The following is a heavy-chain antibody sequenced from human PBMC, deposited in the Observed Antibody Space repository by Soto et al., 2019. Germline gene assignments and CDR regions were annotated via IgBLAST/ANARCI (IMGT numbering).Heavy chain of an antibody. CDR1: GGSVSSGSYY. V-gene: IGHV4-61*01. J-gene: IGHJ5*02. D-gene: IGHD3-22*01. CDR3: AREWVVVISRRGLNWFDP. CDR2: IYYSGST. Sequence: SETLSLTCTVSGGSVSSGSYYWSWVRQPPGKGLEWIGYIYYSGSTNYNPSLKSRVTISVDTSKNQFSLKLSSVTAADTAVYYCAREWVVVISRRGLNWFDPWSQGTLVTVSS.